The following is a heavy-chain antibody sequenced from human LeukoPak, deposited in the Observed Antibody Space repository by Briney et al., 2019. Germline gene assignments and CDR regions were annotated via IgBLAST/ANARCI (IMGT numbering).Heavy chain of an antibody. J-gene: IGHJ4*02. D-gene: IGHD6-13*01. CDR1: GFTFSSYW. V-gene: IGHV3-7*01. Sequence: PGGSLRLSCAASGFTFSSYWMSWVRQAPGKGLEWVANIKQDGSEKYYVDSVKGRFTISRDNAKNSLYLQMNSLRAEDTAVYYCARDAREEEYSSSWYGYWGQGTLVTVSS. CDR2: IKQDGSEK. CDR3: ARDAREEEYSSSWYGY.